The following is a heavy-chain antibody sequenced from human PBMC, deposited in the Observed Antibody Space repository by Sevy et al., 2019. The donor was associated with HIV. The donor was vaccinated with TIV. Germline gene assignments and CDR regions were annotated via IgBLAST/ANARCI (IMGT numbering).Heavy chain of an antibody. Sequence: GGSLRLSCAASGFTVSKYWMSWVRQAPGKGLEWVATIKKDGTEKYYVDSVRGRFTMSRDNAKNSLYLQMNSLRVEDTALYYCARDCSSTTCLWGLDFWGQGTTVTVSS. J-gene: IGHJ6*02. D-gene: IGHD2-2*01. CDR1: GFTVSKYW. CDR2: IKKDGTEK. V-gene: IGHV3-7*03. CDR3: ARDCSSTTCLWGLDF.